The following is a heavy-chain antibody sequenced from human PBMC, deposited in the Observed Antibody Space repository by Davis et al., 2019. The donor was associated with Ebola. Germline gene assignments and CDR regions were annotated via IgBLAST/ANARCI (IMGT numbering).Heavy chain of an antibody. J-gene: IGHJ4*02. D-gene: IGHD6-19*01. CDR1: GFTFSSYG. CDR3: AKVGGAEQWFPFYFDY. Sequence: GGSLRLSCAASGFTFSSYGMNWVRQAPGKGLEWVAVISYDGSNKYYADSVKGRFTISRDNSTNTLYLQMNSLRAEDTAVYYCAKVGGAEQWFPFYFDYWGQGTLVTVSS. V-gene: IGHV3-30*18. CDR2: ISYDGSNK.